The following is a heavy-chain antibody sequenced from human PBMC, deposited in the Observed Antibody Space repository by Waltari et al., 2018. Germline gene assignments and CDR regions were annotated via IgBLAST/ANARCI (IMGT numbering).Heavy chain of an antibody. Sequence: QVQLQQWGAGLLKPSETLSLTCAVYGGSFSGYYWSWIRQPPGKGLEWIGEINHSGSTNYNPSLKSRVTISVDTSKSQFSLKLSSVTAADTAVYYCASSSPRGMKSWGQGTLVTVSS. CDR1: GGSFSGYY. D-gene: IGHD3-16*01. V-gene: IGHV4-34*01. CDR3: ASSSPRGMKS. J-gene: IGHJ5*02. CDR2: INHSGST.